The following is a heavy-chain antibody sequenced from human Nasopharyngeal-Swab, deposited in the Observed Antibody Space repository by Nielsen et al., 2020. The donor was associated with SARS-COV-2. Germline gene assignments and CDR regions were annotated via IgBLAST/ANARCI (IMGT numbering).Heavy chain of an antibody. J-gene: IGHJ3*02. CDR3: ARLPMRAASGRGAFDI. D-gene: IGHD6-13*01. Sequence: GESLKISCQASGYNFATYWIGWVRHLPGEGVRWVVLIYPGYSDTRYSPSLQGQVTISADRSITTAYLQWSSLKASDTAMYYCARLPMRAASGRGAFDIWGQGTMVTVSS. CDR2: IYPGYSDT. V-gene: IGHV5-51*01. CDR1: GYNFATYW.